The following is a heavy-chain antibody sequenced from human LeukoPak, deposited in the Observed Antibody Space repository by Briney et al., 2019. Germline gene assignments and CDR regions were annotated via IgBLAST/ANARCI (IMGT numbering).Heavy chain of an antibody. CDR1: GFTFSSYG. D-gene: IGHD3-22*01. Sequence: GGSLRLSCAASGFTFSSYGMHWVRQAPGKGLKWVAFIRYDGSNKYYADSVKGRFTISRDNSKNTLYLQMNSLRAEDTAVYYCAKANIRYYYDSSGYHFDYWGQGTLVTVSS. J-gene: IGHJ4*02. CDR3: AKANIRYYYDSSGYHFDY. V-gene: IGHV3-30*02. CDR2: IRYDGSNK.